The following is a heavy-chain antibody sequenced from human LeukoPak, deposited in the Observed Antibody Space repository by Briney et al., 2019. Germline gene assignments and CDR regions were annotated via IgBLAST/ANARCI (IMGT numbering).Heavy chain of an antibody. CDR1: GFTFSSYA. V-gene: IGHV3-30-3*01. CDR2: ISYDGSNK. CDR3: ARPYYYDSSGYYYYGY. J-gene: IGHJ4*02. Sequence: GGSLRLSCAASGFTFSSYAMHWVRQAPGKGLEWVAVISYDGSNKYYADSVKGRFTISRDNSKNTLYLQMNSLRAEDTAVYYCARPYYYDSSGYYYYGYWGQGTLVTVSS. D-gene: IGHD3-22*01.